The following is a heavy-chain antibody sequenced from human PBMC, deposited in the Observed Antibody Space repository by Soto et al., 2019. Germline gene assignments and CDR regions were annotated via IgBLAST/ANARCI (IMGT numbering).Heavy chain of an antibody. D-gene: IGHD3-3*01. CDR3: ARGNAIFGVVSKYFQH. J-gene: IGHJ1*01. V-gene: IGHV4-34*01. Sequence: SETLSLTCAVYGGSFSGYYWSWIRQPPGKGLEWIGEINHSGSTNYNPSLKSRVTISVDTSKNQFSLKLSSVTAADTAVYYCARGNAIFGVVSKYFQHWGQGTLVTVSS. CDR1: GGSFSGYY. CDR2: INHSGST.